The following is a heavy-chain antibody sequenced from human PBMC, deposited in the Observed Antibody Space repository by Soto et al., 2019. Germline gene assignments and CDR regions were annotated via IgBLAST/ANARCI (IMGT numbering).Heavy chain of an antibody. CDR2: MNPNSGHT. Sequence: QVQRVQSGAEVKKPGASVKVSCKASGYTFTSYDINWVRQATGQGLEWMGWMNPNSGHTGYAQKFQGRVTVTRNTSISTAYMELSSLRSEDTAVYYCARRGYSSSWYYYYYYGMDVWGQGTTVTVSS. J-gene: IGHJ6*02. CDR1: GYTFTSYD. CDR3: ARRGYSSSWYYYYYYGMDV. V-gene: IGHV1-8*01. D-gene: IGHD6-13*01.